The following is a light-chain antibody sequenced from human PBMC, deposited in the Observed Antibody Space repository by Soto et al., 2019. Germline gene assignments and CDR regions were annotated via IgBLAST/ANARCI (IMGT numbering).Light chain of an antibody. CDR3: QQSYSTWWT. Sequence: DIQMTQSPSSLSASVGDRVTITCRASQSISSYLNWYQQKPGKAPNLLIYAASSLQSGVPSRFSGSGSGTDFTLTISRLQPEDFATYYCQQSYSTWWTFGQGTKGEIK. J-gene: IGKJ1*01. V-gene: IGKV1-39*01. CDR2: AAS. CDR1: QSISSY.